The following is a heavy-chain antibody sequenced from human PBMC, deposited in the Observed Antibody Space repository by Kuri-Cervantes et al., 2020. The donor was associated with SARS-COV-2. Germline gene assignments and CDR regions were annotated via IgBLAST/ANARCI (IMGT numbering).Heavy chain of an antibody. CDR2: SYTSGST. Sequence: SETLSLTCTVSGGSISSYYWSWIRQPAGKGLEWIGRSYTSGSTNYNPSLKSRVTMSADTSKNQFSLKLSSVTAADTAVYYCARDADSSGSLDYWGQGTLVTVSS. J-gene: IGHJ4*02. D-gene: IGHD3-22*01. CDR1: GGSISSYY. CDR3: ARDADSSGSLDY. V-gene: IGHV4-4*07.